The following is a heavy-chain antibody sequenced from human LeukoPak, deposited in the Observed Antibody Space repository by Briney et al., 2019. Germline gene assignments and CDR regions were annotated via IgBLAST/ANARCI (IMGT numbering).Heavy chain of an antibody. CDR3: ARGYGYYGSGSDAFDI. J-gene: IGHJ3*02. CDR1: GYTFTGYY. CDR2: INPNSGNT. D-gene: IGHD3-10*01. Sequence: ASVKVSCKASGYTFTGYYMHWVRQAPGQGLEWMGWINPNSGNTGYAQKFQGRVTITRNTSISTAYMELSSLRSEDTAVYYCARGYGYYGSGSDAFDIWGQGTMVTVSS. V-gene: IGHV1-8*03.